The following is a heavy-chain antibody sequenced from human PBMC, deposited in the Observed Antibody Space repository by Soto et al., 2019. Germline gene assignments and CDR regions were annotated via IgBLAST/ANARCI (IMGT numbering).Heavy chain of an antibody. Sequence: EVQLLESGGGLVQPGGSLRLSCAASGFTFSTYVMNWVRQAPGKGLEWVSTISYSADKTFYADSVKGRFTISRDNSRDTMFLQMNSLRADDAALYYCARRAKTATTNWGAFDIWGQGTMFTVSS. V-gene: IGHV3-23*01. CDR3: ARRAKTATTNWGAFDI. CDR1: GFTFSTYV. D-gene: IGHD1-7*01. CDR2: ISYSADKT. J-gene: IGHJ3*02.